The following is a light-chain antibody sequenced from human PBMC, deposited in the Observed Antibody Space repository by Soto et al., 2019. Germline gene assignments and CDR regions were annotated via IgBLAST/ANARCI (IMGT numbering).Light chain of an antibody. CDR1: QNIKNY. CDR3: QQSYSTPIT. J-gene: IGKJ5*01. Sequence: DIQMTQSPSSLSASVGDRVTITCRASQNIKNYLNWYQQKPGKAPKPLIYASSSLQSGVPSRFSGSGSGADFILTISSLQSEDFATYYCQQSYSTPITFGQGTRLEIK. V-gene: IGKV1-39*01. CDR2: ASS.